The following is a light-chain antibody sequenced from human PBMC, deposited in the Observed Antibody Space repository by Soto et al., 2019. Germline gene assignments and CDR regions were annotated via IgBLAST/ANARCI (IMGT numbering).Light chain of an antibody. J-gene: IGLJ3*02. CDR2: DNN. Sequence: QSVLTQTPSVSAAPGQKVTISCSGTSSNVGNNYVPWYQQFPDTAPKLLIYDNNKRPSGIPDRFSGSKSGASATLVITGVQTGDEADYYCGTWDGSRNWVFGGGTQLTVL. CDR3: GTWDGSRNWV. CDR1: SSNVGNNY. V-gene: IGLV1-51*01.